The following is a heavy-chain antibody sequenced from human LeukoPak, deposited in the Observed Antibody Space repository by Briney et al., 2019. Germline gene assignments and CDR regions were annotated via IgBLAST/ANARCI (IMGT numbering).Heavy chain of an antibody. Sequence: GGSLRLSCAASGFTFSSYWMSWVRQAPGKGLEWVANIRKDGSLQYYVDSVEGRFTISRDNAKNSLYLQMNTLRADDTAVYYCTRVSGGYDMSDYWGQGTLVTVSS. CDR1: GFTFSSYW. J-gene: IGHJ4*02. D-gene: IGHD3-9*01. V-gene: IGHV3-7*03. CDR2: IRKDGSLQ. CDR3: TRVSGGYDMSDY.